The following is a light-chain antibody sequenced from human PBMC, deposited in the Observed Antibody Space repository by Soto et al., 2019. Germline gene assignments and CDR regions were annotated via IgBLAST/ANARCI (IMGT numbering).Light chain of an antibody. CDR3: QQFNLHPIT. J-gene: IGKJ5*01. V-gene: IGKV1-13*02. CDR1: QDIRGA. Sequence: AIQVTQSPSSLSASVGDRVTITCRASQDIRGAFAWYQQKPGKAPKLLIYDVSTVQSGVPSRFSGSGSGTEFTLTITSLQPEDFATYYCQQFNLHPITFGQGTRLDI. CDR2: DVS.